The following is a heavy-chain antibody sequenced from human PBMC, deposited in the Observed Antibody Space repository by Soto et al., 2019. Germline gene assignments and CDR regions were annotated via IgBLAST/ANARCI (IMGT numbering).Heavy chain of an antibody. V-gene: IGHV1-18*01. CDR2: ISGYNGNT. CDR3: AREGPAPYYYSGMDV. J-gene: IGHJ6*02. Sequence: QVQLVQSRGEVKKPGASVKVSCKTSGYSFTTYGISWVRQAPGQGLAWMGWISGYNGNTNYAQKLQGRVTMTTDTSTSTAYMELRSLRSDDTAVYYCAREGPAPYYYSGMDVWGQGSTVTVSS. CDR1: GYSFTTYG.